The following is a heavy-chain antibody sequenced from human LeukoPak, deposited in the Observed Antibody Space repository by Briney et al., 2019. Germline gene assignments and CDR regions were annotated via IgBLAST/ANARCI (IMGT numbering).Heavy chain of an antibody. CDR3: ASQEPDIVVVPAAIDYYYYMDV. J-gene: IGHJ6*03. Sequence: SVKVSCKASGGTFSSYAISWVRQAPGQGLEWMGGIIPIFGTANYAQKFQGRVTITADESTSTAYMELSSLRSEDTAVYYCASQEPDIVVVPAAIDYYYYMDVWGKGTTVTVSS. CDR1: GGTFSSYA. CDR2: IIPIFGTA. D-gene: IGHD2-2*01. V-gene: IGHV1-69*01.